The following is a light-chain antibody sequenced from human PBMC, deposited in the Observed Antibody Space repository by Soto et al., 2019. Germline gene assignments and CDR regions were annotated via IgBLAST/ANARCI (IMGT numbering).Light chain of an antibody. CDR3: SSYAGSNTVV. CDR1: SSDVGAYNN. Sequence: QSALTQPPSASGSPGQSVTISCAGTSSDVGAYNNVSWYQQRPGKAPKLMIYEVSRRPSGVPDRFSGSKSGNRASLTVSGLQAEDDADYYCSSYAGSNTVVFGGGTKLTVL. V-gene: IGLV2-8*01. J-gene: IGLJ2*01. CDR2: EVS.